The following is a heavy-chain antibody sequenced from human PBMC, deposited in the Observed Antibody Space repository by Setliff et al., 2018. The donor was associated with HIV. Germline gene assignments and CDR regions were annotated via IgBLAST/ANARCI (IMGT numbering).Heavy chain of an antibody. CDR3: ASRPPLSSGSGFAY. D-gene: IGHD3-10*01. CDR1: GDSFNFNYYY. CDR2: VHYSGTT. V-gene: IGHV4-39*01. J-gene: IGHJ4*02. Sequence: SETLSLTCTVSGDSFNFNYYYWVWIRQPPGKGLEWIGSVHYSGTTYYNPSLKSRVTISIDTSKNQFSLKLTFVTAADTSVYFCASRPPLSSGSGFAYWGQGALVTV.